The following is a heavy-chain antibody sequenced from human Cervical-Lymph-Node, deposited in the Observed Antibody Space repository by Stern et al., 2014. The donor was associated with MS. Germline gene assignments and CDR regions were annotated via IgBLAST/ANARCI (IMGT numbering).Heavy chain of an antibody. CDR1: GGSISGTAW. J-gene: IGHJ4*02. Sequence: QVQLMQSGPGLVKPAGTLSLTCAVSGGSISGTAWWSWVRQPPGKGLEWIGEIYQSGSTNYNPSLKSRVTISLGKSKNQFSLNLSSVTAADTAVYYCTRNGYYCLDSWGQGTLVTVSS. D-gene: IGHD4-17*01. CDR2: IYQSGST. CDR3: TRNGYYCLDS. V-gene: IGHV4-4*02.